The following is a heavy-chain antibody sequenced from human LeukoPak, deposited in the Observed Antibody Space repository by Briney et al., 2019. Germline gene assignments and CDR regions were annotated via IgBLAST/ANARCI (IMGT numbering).Heavy chain of an antibody. D-gene: IGHD1-1*01. CDR2: MHYSGDS. CDR1: GNPISSFF. Sequence: ASETLSLTCTVSGNPISSFFWSWIRQPPGEGLEWIGSMHYSGDSKYNPSLRSRVSLSIDTSKQQFSLRLSSVTAADTAVYYCARDLELERNRWNYFESWGQGALVTVSS. V-gene: IGHV4-59*01. CDR3: ARDLELERNRWNYFES. J-gene: IGHJ4*02.